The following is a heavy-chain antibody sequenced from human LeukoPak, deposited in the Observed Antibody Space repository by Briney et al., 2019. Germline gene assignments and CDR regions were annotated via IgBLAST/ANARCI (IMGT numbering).Heavy chain of an antibody. CDR3: ARDPGYGSDWYFDL. Sequence: PGGSLRLSCAASGFTFSSYSMNWVRQAPGKGLEWVSYISSSSGYIYYADSVKGRFTISRDNAKNSLYLQMNPLRDEDTAVYYCARDPGYGSDWYFDLWGRGTLVTVSS. CDR1: GFTFSSYS. CDR2: ISSSSGYI. J-gene: IGHJ2*01. D-gene: IGHD3-10*01. V-gene: IGHV3-21*01.